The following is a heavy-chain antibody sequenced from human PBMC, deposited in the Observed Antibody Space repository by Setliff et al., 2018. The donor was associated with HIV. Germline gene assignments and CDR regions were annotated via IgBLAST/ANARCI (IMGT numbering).Heavy chain of an antibody. CDR3: ARTRYSYGYFYYMDV. CDR1: GGSISSVGYY. V-gene: IGHV4-31*03. D-gene: IGHD5-18*01. J-gene: IGHJ6*03. Sequence: SETLSLTCTISGGSISSVGYYWSWIRQHPGKGLEWIGYIYYTGSTHDNPSLKSRVTISVDPSKNQLSLKLRSVTAADTAVYYCARTRYSYGYFYYMDVWGKGTTVTVSS. CDR2: IYYTGST.